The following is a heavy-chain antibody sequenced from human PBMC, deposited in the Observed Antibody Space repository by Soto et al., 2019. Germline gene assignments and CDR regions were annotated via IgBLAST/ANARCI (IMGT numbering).Heavy chain of an antibody. Sequence: SETLSLTCAVYGGSFRGYYWIWIRQPPGKGLEWIGEINHSGSTNYNPSLKSRVTIPVDTSKYQFSLKLSSVTAADTAVYYCSRGRDDFWNGNWFDPSGQGTLGTGSS. CDR2: INHSGST. D-gene: IGHD3-3*01. J-gene: IGHJ5*02. CDR3: SRGRDDFWNGNWFDP. V-gene: IGHV4-34*01. CDR1: GGSFRGYY.